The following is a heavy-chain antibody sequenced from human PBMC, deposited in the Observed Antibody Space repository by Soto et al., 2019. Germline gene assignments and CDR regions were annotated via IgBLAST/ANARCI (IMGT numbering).Heavy chain of an antibody. V-gene: IGHV4-59*01. CDR2: IYYSGST. Sequence: QVQLQESGPGLVKPSETLSLTCTVSGGSISSYYWSWIRQPPGKGLEWIGYIYYSGSTNYNPSLKSRVSISVDTSKTQFSLRLTSVTAADTAVYYCARGRTNWYFDLWGRGTLVTVSS. CDR3: ARGRTNWYFDL. CDR1: GGSISSYY. J-gene: IGHJ2*01.